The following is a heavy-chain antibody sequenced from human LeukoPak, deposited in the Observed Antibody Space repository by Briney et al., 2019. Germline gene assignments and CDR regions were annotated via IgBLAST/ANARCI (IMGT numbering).Heavy chain of an antibody. CDR3: AKDPWDY. CDR1: GFTFSNYG. J-gene: IGHJ4*02. V-gene: IGHV3-30*02. Sequence: GGSLRLSCAASGFTFSNYGIHWVRQAPGKGPEWVAFVHYDGSNKYYADSVKGRFTVSRDNSKNTVYLEMNSLNSEDTAVYYCAKDPWDYWGQGTLVTVSS. CDR2: VHYDGSNK.